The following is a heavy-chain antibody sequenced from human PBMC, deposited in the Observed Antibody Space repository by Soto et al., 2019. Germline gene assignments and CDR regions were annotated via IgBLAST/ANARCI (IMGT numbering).Heavy chain of an antibody. CDR2: INHSGST. V-gene: IGHV4-34*01. CDR3: ARGLSQLLWFGEPNYYYYMDV. D-gene: IGHD3-10*01. CDR1: GGSFSGYY. Sequence: SETLSLTCAVYGGSFSGYYWSWIRQPPGKGLEWIGEINHSGSTNYNPSLKSRVTISVDTSKNQFSLKLSSVTAADTAVYYCARGLSQLLWFGEPNYYYYMDVWGKGTTVTVSS. J-gene: IGHJ6*03.